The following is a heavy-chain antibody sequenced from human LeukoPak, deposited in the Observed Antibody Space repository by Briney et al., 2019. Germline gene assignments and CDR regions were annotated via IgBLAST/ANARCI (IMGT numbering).Heavy chain of an antibody. V-gene: IGHV3-30*02. CDR2: IRYNGSNK. J-gene: IGHJ4*02. D-gene: IGHD3-16*01. CDR3: AEGDGGATNY. CDR1: GFTFSSYS. Sequence: GGSLRLSCAASGFTFSSYSMNWVRQAPGKGLEWVAFIRYNGSNKYYADSVKGRFTISRDNSKNTLYLQMYSLRAEDTAVYYCAEGDGGATNYWGQGTLVTVSS.